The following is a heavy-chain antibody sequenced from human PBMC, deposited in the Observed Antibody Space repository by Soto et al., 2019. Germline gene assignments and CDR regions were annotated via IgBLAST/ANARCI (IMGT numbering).Heavy chain of an antibody. Sequence: SQTLSLTCAISGDSVSSNSAAWNWIRQSPSRGLERLGRTYYRSKWYNDYAVSVKSRITINPDTSKNQFSLQLNSVTPEDTAVYDGARDRGDDFWSGGGDYYGMDVWGQGTTVTVSS. CDR3: ARDRGDDFWSGGGDYYGMDV. CDR2: TYYRSKWYN. J-gene: IGHJ6*02. CDR1: GDSVSSNSAA. D-gene: IGHD3-3*01. V-gene: IGHV6-1*01.